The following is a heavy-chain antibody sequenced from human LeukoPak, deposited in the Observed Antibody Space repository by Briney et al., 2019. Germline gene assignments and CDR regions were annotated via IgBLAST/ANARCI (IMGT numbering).Heavy chain of an antibody. CDR1: GYTFTCYY. V-gene: IGHV1-2*02. J-gene: IGHJ4*02. CDR3: ARAKTARLFDY. CDR2: INPNSGGT. D-gene: IGHD6-6*01. Sequence: ASVKVSCKASGYTFTCYYMHWVRQAPGQGLEWMGWINPNSGGTNCAQKFQGRVTMTRDTSISTAYMELSRLRSDDTAVYYCARAKTARLFDYWGQGTLVTVSS.